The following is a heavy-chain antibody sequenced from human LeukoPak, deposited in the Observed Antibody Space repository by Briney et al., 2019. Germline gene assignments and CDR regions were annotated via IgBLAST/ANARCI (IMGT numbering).Heavy chain of an antibody. Sequence: SQTLSLTCAVYGRSFSGYYWSWIRQPPGKGLEWIGYIYYSGSTNYNPSLKSRVTISVDTSKNQFSLKLSSVTAADTAVYYCARGGSYYAYWGQGTLVTVSS. J-gene: IGHJ4*02. D-gene: IGHD1-26*01. V-gene: IGHV4-59*01. CDR2: IYYSGST. CDR3: ARGGSYYAY. CDR1: GRSFSGYY.